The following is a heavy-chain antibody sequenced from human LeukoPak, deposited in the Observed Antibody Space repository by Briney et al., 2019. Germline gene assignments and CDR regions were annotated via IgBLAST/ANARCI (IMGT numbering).Heavy chain of an antibody. Sequence: HPGRSLSLSCAASGFTFSSYEMNWVRQAPGKGLEWVSYIGSSGIIIYYADSVKGRFTISRDNAKNSLYLQMNSLRAEDTAVYYCAREDYGEAFDYWGQGTLVTVSS. CDR1: GFTFSSYE. D-gene: IGHD4-17*01. J-gene: IGHJ4*02. CDR2: IGSSGIII. V-gene: IGHV3-48*03. CDR3: AREDYGEAFDY.